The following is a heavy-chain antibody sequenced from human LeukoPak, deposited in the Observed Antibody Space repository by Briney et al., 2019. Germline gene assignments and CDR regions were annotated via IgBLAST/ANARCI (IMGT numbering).Heavy chain of an antibody. Sequence: GGSLRLSCAASGITFRNAWMSWVRQAPGKGLEWVGRIKSKGDGGTKDYAAPVKGRFTISRDDSQNTLYLQMSSLKTEDTAVYYCSTAGFNWGQGTLVTVSS. CDR2: IKSKGDGGTK. CDR1: GITFRNAW. V-gene: IGHV3-15*01. CDR3: STAGFN. J-gene: IGHJ4*02.